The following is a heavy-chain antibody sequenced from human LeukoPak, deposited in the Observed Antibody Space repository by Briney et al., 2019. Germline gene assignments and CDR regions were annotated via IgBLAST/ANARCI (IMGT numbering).Heavy chain of an antibody. Sequence: ASVKVSCKASGGTFSSYTISWVRQAPGQGLEWMGRIIPILGIANYAQKFQGRVTITADKSTSTAYMELSSLRSEHTAVYYCASGVGYYDSSGYYYSPIECWGQGTLVTVSS. CDR1: GGTFSSYT. V-gene: IGHV1-69*02. J-gene: IGHJ4*02. D-gene: IGHD3-22*01. CDR2: IIPILGIA. CDR3: ASGVGYYDSSGYYYSPIEC.